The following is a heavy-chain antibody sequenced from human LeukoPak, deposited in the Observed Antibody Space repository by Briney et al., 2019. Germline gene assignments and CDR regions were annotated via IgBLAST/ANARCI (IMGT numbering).Heavy chain of an antibody. D-gene: IGHD5-24*01. J-gene: IGHJ4*02. CDR1: GYTFTKYY. CDR2: INPTGGIT. CDR3: ARGTTTITFDY. Sequence: GASVKVSCKASGYTFTKYYLHWVRQAPGQGLEWMGIINPTGGITNYAQKFQGRVTLTRDMSTSTVYMELSGLGPEDAAVFYCARGTTTITFDYWGQGTLVAVSS. V-gene: IGHV1-46*01.